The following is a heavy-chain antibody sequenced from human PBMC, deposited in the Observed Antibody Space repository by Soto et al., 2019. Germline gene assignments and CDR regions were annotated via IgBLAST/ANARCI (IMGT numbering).Heavy chain of an antibody. J-gene: IGHJ5*01. CDR1: GFTFSGSW. CDR3: ARGFGLDS. Sequence: PGGFLRLSCAASGFTFSGSWMNWVRQAPGKGLEWVANIKQDGSENYYVDSVRGRFTISRDNAKNSLFLQMDSLRAEDTAVYYCARGFGLDSWGPGTLVTVSS. V-gene: IGHV3-7*04. CDR2: IKQDGSEN. D-gene: IGHD3-3*01.